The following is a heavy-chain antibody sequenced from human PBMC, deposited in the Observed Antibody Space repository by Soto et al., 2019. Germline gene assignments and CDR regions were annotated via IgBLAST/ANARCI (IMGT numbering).Heavy chain of an antibody. CDR2: MFYSGSI. J-gene: IGHJ3*02. Sequence: PSETLSLNCTVSGGSISSYSWSWIRQPPGKGLEWIGYMFYSGSIEYNPSLKSRVTISVDTSKNQFSLNLSSVTAADTAIYYCAVTPRYCSGGSCYPAHALDIWGQGRRVTVSS. CDR3: AVTPRYCSGGSCYPAHALDI. V-gene: IGHV4-59*01. CDR1: GGSISSYS. D-gene: IGHD2-15*01.